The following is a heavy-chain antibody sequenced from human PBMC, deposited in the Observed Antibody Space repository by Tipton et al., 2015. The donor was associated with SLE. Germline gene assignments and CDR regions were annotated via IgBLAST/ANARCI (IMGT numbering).Heavy chain of an antibody. Sequence: SLRLSCAASGFTFSSYWMSWVRQAPGKGLEWVANIKHDGSGKYYVDSVKGRFTISSDNAKNSLYLQMNSLRAEDTAVYYCAREAYSGIYFGYWGQGTRVSVSS. V-gene: IGHV3-7*01. CDR2: IKHDGSGK. CDR1: GFTFSSYW. J-gene: IGHJ4*02. D-gene: IGHD1-26*01. CDR3: AREAYSGIYFGY.